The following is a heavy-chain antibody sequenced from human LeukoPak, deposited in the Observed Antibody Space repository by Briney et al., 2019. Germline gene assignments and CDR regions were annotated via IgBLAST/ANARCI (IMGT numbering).Heavy chain of an antibody. CDR3: AKMPNSNYFDY. J-gene: IGHJ4*02. V-gene: IGHV3-23*01. D-gene: IGHD4-11*01. CDR2: ISDSASST. Sequence: GGSLRLSCAASGFTFSSFSMNWVRQAPGKGLEWVSAISDSASSTYYADSVKGRFTISRDNAKNTLYLQMNSLRAEDTAVYYCAKMPNSNYFDYWGQGTLVTVSS. CDR1: GFTFSSFS.